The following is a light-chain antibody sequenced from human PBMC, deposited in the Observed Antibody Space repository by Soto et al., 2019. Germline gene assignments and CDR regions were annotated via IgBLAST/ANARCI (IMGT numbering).Light chain of an antibody. CDR2: DVS. Sequence: QSALTQPASVSGSPGQSITFSCTGTSSDIGGYNYVSWYQQHPGKAPKLMIYDVSNRPSGVSYRFSGSKSGNTASLTISGLQAEDEDAYYCTSYTSITTNYVFGTGTKLTVL. V-gene: IGLV2-14*01. J-gene: IGLJ1*01. CDR3: TSYTSITTNYV. CDR1: SSDIGGYNY.